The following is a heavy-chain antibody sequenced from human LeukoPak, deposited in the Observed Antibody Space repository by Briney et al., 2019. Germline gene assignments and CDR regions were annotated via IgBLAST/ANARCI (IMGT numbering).Heavy chain of an antibody. V-gene: IGHV4-38-2*02. CDR1: GYSISSGYY. D-gene: IGHD1-26*01. CDR3: ASRIVGATTELDAFDI. CDR2: IYHSGRT. J-gene: IGHJ3*02. Sequence: ETLSLTCTVSGYSISSGYYWGWIRQPPGKGLEWIGSIYHSGRTFYNPSLKSRVTISVDTSKNQFSLKLSSVTAADTAVYYCASRIVGATTELDAFDIWGQGTMVTVSS.